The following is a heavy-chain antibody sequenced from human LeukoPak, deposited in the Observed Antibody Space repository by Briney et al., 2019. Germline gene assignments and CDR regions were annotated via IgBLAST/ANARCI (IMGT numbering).Heavy chain of an antibody. CDR1: GFTFSDYY. Sequence: GGSLRLSCAASGFTFSDYYMSWIRQAPGKGLEWVSYISSSGSTIYYADSVKGRFTISRDNARNSLYLQMNSLRAEDTAVYYCARVPCSGGSCSKYYFDYWGQGTLVTVSS. D-gene: IGHD2-15*01. V-gene: IGHV3-11*01. CDR2: ISSSGSTI. J-gene: IGHJ4*02. CDR3: ARVPCSGGSCSKYYFDY.